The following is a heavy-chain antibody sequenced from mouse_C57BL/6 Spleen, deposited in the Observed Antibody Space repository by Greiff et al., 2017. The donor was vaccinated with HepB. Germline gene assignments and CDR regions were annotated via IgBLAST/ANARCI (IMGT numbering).Heavy chain of an antibody. D-gene: IGHD2-4*01. CDR3: ARGDYDGDAMDY. CDR1: GYTFTSYW. CDR2: INPSNGGT. J-gene: IGHJ4*01. Sequence: QVQLQQPGTELVKPGASVKLSCKASGYTFTSYWMHWVKQRPGQGLEWIGNINPSNGGTNYNEKFKSKATLTVDKPSSTAYMQLSSLTSEDSAVYYCARGDYDGDAMDYWGQGTSVTVSS. V-gene: IGHV1-53*01.